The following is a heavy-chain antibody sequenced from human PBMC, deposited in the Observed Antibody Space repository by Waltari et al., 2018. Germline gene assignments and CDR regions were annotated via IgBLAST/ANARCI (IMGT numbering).Heavy chain of an antibody. CDR3: ARRIDEGYCSSTSCYPDFGT. D-gene: IGHD2-2*01. Sequence: QVQLQQWGAGLLKPSETLSLTCAVYGGSFSGYYWSWIRQPPGKGLEWIGEINHSGSTNYNPSLKSRVTISVDTSKNQFSLKLSSVTAADTAVYYCARRIDEGYCSSTSCYPDFGTWGQGTLVTVSS. V-gene: IGHV4-34*01. J-gene: IGHJ4*02. CDR2: INHSGST. CDR1: GGSFSGYY.